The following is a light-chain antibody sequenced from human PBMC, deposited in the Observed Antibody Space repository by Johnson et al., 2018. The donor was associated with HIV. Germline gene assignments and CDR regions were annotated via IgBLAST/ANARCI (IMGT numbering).Light chain of an antibody. Sequence: QSVLTQPPSVSAAPGQKVTISCSGSSSDMGNYAVSWYQQLPGTAPKLLIYDNNKRPSGIPDRFSGSKSGTSATLGITGLQTGDEDDYYCGTWDSSLSAYVFGTGTKVTVL. CDR3: GTWDSSLSAYV. CDR2: DNN. CDR1: SSDMGNYA. V-gene: IGLV1-51*01. J-gene: IGLJ1*01.